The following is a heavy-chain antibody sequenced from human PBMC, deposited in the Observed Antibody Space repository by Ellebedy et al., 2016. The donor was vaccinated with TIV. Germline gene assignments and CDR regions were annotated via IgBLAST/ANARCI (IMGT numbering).Heavy chain of an antibody. J-gene: IGHJ4*02. CDR3: ATVFDGYRGLDY. D-gene: IGHD5-24*01. CDR2: FDPEDDET. V-gene: IGHV1-24*01. Sequence: AASVKVSCKVSGYTLTELSMHWVRHAPGKGLEWMGGFDPEDDETIYAQKFQGRVTMTEDTSTDTAYMDLSSLRSEDTAVYYCATVFDGYRGLDYWGQGTLVTVSS. CDR1: GYTLTELS.